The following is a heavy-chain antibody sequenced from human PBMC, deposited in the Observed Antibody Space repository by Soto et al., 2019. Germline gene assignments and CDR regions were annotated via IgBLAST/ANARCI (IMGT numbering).Heavy chain of an antibody. CDR2: IIPIFGTA. CDR3: ARKGGAVGATGRASYYFDY. CDR1: GGTFSSYA. V-gene: IGHV1-69*13. J-gene: IGHJ4*02. D-gene: IGHD1-26*01. Sequence: ASVKVSCKASGGTFSSYAISWVRQAPGQGLEWMGGIIPIFGTANYAQKFQGRVTITADESTSTAYMELSSLRSEDTAVYYCARKGGAVGATGRASYYFDYWGQGTLVTVSS.